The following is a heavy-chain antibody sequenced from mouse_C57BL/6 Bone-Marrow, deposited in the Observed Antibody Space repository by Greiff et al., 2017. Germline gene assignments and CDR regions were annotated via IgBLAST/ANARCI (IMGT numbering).Heavy chain of an antibody. J-gene: IGHJ2*01. CDR2: ISDGGSYT. CDR1: GFTFSSYA. V-gene: IGHV5-4*01. CDR3: ARVTIVRFDY. D-gene: IGHD2-5*01. Sequence: EAQLQESGGGLVKPGGSLKLSCAASGFTFSSYAMSWVRQTPEKRLEWVATISDGGSYTYYPDNVKGRFTISRDNAKNNLYLQMSHLKSEDTAMYYCARVTIVRFDYWGQGTTLTVSS.